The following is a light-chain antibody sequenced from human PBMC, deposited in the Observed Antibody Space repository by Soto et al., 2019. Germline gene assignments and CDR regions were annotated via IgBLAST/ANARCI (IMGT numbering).Light chain of an antibody. Sequence: DIQMTQSPSSLSASVGDRVTITCRTSQNINTYLNWYQQKPGKAPELQIYATSSLQSGVPSRFSGSGSGTDFTLTINNLQPEDFATYYCQQSHSTPLTFGGGTKVEIK. CDR2: ATS. V-gene: IGKV1-39*01. J-gene: IGKJ4*01. CDR3: QQSHSTPLT. CDR1: QNINTY.